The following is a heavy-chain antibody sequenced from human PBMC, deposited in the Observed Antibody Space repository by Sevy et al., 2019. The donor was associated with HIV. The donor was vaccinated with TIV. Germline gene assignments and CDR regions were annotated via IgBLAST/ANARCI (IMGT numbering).Heavy chain of an antibody. CDR3: AKDDCGTTFRPCLDY. CDR1: GFTFSSSA. Sequence: GGSLRLSCAVSGFTFSSSAMGWVRQAPGKGLEWVSTISGGGGSAYFADSVKGRFTISRDNSKNTPDLQMNSLRAEDTAVDYCAKDDCGTTFRPCLDYWGQGTLVTVSS. V-gene: IGHV3-23*01. J-gene: IGHJ4*02. CDR2: ISGGGGSA. D-gene: IGHD4-4*01.